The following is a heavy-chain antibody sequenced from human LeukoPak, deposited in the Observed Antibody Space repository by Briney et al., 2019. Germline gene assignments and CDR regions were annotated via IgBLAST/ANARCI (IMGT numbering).Heavy chain of an antibody. CDR3: ATYRQVLLPFES. V-gene: IGHV3-23*01. CDR2: IFPSGGEI. J-gene: IGHJ4*02. CDR1: GFTFSRYW. D-gene: IGHD2-8*02. Sequence: GGSLRLSCAASGFTFSRYWMHWVRQAPGKGLEWVSSIFPSGGEIHYADSVRGRFTISRDNSKSTLSLQMNSLRAEDTAIYYCATYRQVLLPFESWGQGTLVTVSS.